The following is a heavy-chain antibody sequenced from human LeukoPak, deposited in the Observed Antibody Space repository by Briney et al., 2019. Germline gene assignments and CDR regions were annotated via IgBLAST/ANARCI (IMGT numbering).Heavy chain of an antibody. CDR3: AKDLPDIVVVPAAISKFDY. Sequence: GGSLRLSCAASGFTFSSYAMGWVRQAPGKGLEWVSAISGSGGSTYYADSVKGRFTISRDNSKNTLYLQMNSLRAEDTAVYYCAKDLPDIVVVPAAISKFDYWGQGTLVTVSS. J-gene: IGHJ4*02. V-gene: IGHV3-23*01. CDR2: ISGSGGST. CDR1: GFTFSSYA. D-gene: IGHD2-2*01.